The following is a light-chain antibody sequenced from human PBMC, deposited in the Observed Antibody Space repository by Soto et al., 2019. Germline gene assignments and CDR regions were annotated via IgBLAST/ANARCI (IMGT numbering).Light chain of an antibody. CDR1: QSVGSY. V-gene: IGKV3-11*01. Sequence: EIVLTQSPATLSLSPGERATLSCRASQSVGSYLAWYQQKPGQAPRPLIYGASKRAPGVSARFSGSGSGTDFTLTISSLEPEDFATYYCQQYNSYLITFGQGTRLEIK. CDR2: GAS. J-gene: IGKJ5*01. CDR3: QQYNSYLIT.